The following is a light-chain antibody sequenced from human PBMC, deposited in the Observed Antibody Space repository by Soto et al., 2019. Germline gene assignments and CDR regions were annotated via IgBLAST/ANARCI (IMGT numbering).Light chain of an antibody. J-gene: IGKJ5*01. CDR2: GAS. CDR3: QQYGSSLIT. Sequence: EIVLTQSPGTLSLSPGERATLSCRASQSVNNNYLAWHQQKPGQAPRLLIFGASSRATGIPDRFSGSGSGTDFTLTIGRVEPEDFAVYYCQQYGSSLITFGRGTRLEIK. V-gene: IGKV3-20*01. CDR1: QSVNNNY.